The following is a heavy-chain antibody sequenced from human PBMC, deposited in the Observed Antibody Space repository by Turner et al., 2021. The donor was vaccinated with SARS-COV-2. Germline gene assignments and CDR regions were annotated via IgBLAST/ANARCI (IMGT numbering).Heavy chain of an antibody. D-gene: IGHD6-13*01. CDR2: IYYSGST. CDR1: GDSISSYY. CDR3: ARQSSSWYLASFDY. V-gene: IGHV4-59*01. Sequence: QVQLPESGPGLVKPSETLSLTCTVSGDSISSYYWSWIRQPPGKGLEWIGYIYYSGSTNYNPSLKSRVTISVDTSKNQFSLKLSSVTAADTAVYYCARQSSSWYLASFDYWGQGTLVTVSS. J-gene: IGHJ4*02.